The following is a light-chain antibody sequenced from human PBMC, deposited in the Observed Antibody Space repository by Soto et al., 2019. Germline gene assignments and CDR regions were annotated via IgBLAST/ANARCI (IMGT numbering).Light chain of an antibody. CDR2: DAS. V-gene: IGKV1-33*01. Sequence: DIQMTQSPSSLSASVGDRVTITCRASQSISTYLNWYQQKPGKAPKLLIYDASILERGVPSRFSGSGSGTHFILTTSSLQPEDFATYYCQQYDYLIIAFGGGTKVDIK. CDR3: QQYDYLIIA. J-gene: IGKJ4*01. CDR1: QSISTY.